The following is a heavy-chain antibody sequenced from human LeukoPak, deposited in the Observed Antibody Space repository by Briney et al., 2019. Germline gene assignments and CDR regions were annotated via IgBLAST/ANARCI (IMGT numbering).Heavy chain of an antibody. CDR3: ARPTIGSSSSFDY. J-gene: IGHJ4*02. D-gene: IGHD6-6*01. CDR1: GYSFTNYW. CDR2: IYPGDSDI. Sequence: GEFLKISCKGSGYSFTNYWIGWVRQMPGKGLEWMGIIYPGDSDIRYSPSFQGQVTISADKSISTAYLQWSSLKASDTAMYYCARPTIGSSSSFDYWGQGTLVTVSS. V-gene: IGHV5-51*01.